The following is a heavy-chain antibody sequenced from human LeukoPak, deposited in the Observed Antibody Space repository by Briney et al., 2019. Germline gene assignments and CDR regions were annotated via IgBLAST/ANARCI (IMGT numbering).Heavy chain of an antibody. CDR3: ARDSPDRGYTYALDY. CDR2: FHSGGTT. CDR1: GFTVSINY. D-gene: IGHD5-18*01. V-gene: IGHV3-66*01. J-gene: IGHJ4*02. Sequence: QPGGSLRLSCAASGFTVSINYMTWIRQAPGKGLERVSIFHSGGTTYNADAVKGRFTISRDDSKNTLYLQMNSLRAEDTAVYYCARDSPDRGYTYALDYWGQGTLVTVSS.